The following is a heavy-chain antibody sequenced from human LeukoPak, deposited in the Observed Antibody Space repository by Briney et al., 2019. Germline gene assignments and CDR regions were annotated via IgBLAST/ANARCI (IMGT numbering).Heavy chain of an antibody. D-gene: IGHD3-10*01. J-gene: IGHJ4*02. Sequence: GGSLRLSCAGSGFTFSSYALTWVRQAPGKGLEWVSAISGSGGNTYYADSVKGRFTISRDNSKNTLYLQMNSLRAEDTAVYYCAKDSDVMVRGVVSYWGQGTLVTVSS. CDR3: AKDSDVMVRGVVSY. CDR2: ISGSGGNT. V-gene: IGHV3-23*01. CDR1: GFTFSSYA.